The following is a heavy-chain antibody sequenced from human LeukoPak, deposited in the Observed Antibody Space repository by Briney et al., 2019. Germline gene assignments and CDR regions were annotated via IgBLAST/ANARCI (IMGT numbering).Heavy chain of an antibody. J-gene: IGHJ4*02. V-gene: IGHV3-7*01. D-gene: IGHD2-8*01. CDR3: ARDMYPFDY. Sequence: HPGGSLRLSCAASAFTFSRYWTSWARQAPGKGLEWVANINEDGSEKYYLDSVRGRFTISRDNAKNSLYLQMDSLRAEDTAVYYCARDMYPFDYWGQGTLVTVSS. CDR2: INEDGSEK. CDR1: AFTFSRYW.